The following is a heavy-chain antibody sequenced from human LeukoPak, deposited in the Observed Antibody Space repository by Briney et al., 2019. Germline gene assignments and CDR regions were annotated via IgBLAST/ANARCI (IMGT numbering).Heavy chain of an antibody. CDR2: INPNSGGT. D-gene: IGHD6-6*01. CDR3: ANLGSSSSFGFDY. Sequence: ASVKVSCKASGYTFTSYYMHWVRQAPGQGLEWMGWINPNSGGTNYAQKFQGRVTMTRDTSISTAYMELSRLRSDDTAVYYCANLGSSSSFGFDYWGQGTLVTVSS. J-gene: IGHJ4*02. CDR1: GYTFTSYY. V-gene: IGHV1-2*02.